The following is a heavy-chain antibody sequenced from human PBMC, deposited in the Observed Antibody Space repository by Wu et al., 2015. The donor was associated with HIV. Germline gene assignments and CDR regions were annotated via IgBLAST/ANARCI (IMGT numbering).Heavy chain of an antibody. CDR3: ARDGYRWGPGPRFDY. V-gene: IGHV1-8*01. D-gene: IGHD5-18*01. CDR2: INPTSGNT. CDR1: GYTFTNYD. Sequence: QVQLVQSGAEVKKPGASVKVSCRASGYTFTNYDINWVRQATGQGLEWMGWINPTSGNTGYAQKFQGRVTMTRDTSTSTVYMELSSLRSEDTAVYYCARDGYRWGPGPRFDYWGQGTLVTVSS. J-gene: IGHJ4*02.